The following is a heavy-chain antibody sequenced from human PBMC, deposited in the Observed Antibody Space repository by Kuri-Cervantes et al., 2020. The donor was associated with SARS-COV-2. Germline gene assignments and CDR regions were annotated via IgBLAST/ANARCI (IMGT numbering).Heavy chain of an antibody. V-gene: IGHV3-30*03. Sequence: GESLKISCAASGFTFISYAMHWVRQAPGKGLEWVAVISYEGSYKWYADSVKGRFTVSKDNSKSTLDLQMNSLRPEDTAVYYCARAAYFYDSNYYYSIDYWGQGALVTVSS. CDR3: ARAAYFYDSNYYYSIDY. D-gene: IGHD3-22*01. CDR2: ISYEGSYK. J-gene: IGHJ4*02. CDR1: GFTFISYA.